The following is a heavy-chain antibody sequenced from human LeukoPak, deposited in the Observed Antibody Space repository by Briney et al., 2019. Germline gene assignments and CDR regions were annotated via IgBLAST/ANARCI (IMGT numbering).Heavy chain of an antibody. CDR1: GYTFTGYY. J-gene: IGHJ6*02. D-gene: IGHD3-3*01. Sequence: ASVKVSCKASGYTFTGYYMHWVRQAPGQGLEWMGWINPNSGGTNYAQKFQGRVTMTRDTSISAAYMELSRLRSDDTAVYYCARTTYYDFWSGYSTHYCYYYGMDVWGQGTTVTVSS. V-gene: IGHV1-2*02. CDR3: ARTTYYDFWSGYSTHYCYYYGMDV. CDR2: INPNSGGT.